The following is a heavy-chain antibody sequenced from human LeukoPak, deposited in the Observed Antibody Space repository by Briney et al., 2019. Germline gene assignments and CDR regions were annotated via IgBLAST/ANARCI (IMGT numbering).Heavy chain of an antibody. CDR3: ARGPYGSGSYIPDY. J-gene: IGHJ4*02. Sequence: GGSLRLSCATSGFTFRNYGMHWVRQAPGKGLEWVTFIRYDGSNKYYADSVKGRFTVSRDNSKNSLYLQMNSLRAEDTAVYYCARGPYGSGSYIPDYWGQGTLVTVSS. CDR2: IRYDGSNK. CDR1: GFTFRNYG. V-gene: IGHV3-30*02. D-gene: IGHD3-10*01.